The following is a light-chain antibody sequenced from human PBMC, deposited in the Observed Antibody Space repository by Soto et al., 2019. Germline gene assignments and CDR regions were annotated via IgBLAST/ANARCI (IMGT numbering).Light chain of an antibody. Sequence: QSALTQPASVSGSPGQSITISCTGTSSDVGSYKFVSWYHQHPGKAPKLMIYEGSKRPSGVSNRFSGSKSGNTASLTISGLQAEDEADYYCCSYAGSSTLVFGGGTKLTVL. V-gene: IGLV2-23*01. CDR2: EGS. CDR3: CSYAGSSTLV. J-gene: IGLJ2*01. CDR1: SSDVGSYKF.